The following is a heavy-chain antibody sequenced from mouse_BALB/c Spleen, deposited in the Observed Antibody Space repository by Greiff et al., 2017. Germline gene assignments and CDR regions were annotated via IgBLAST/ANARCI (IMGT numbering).Heavy chain of an antibody. V-gene: IGHV5-12-1*01. CDR2: ISSGGGST. Sequence: EVQVVESGGGLVKPGGSLKLSCAASGFAFSSYDMSWVRQTPEKRLEWVAYISSGGGSTYYPDTVKGRFTISRDNAKNTLYLQMSSLKSEDTAMYYCARHEIYYGYDDAMDYWGQGTSVTVSS. CDR3: ARHEIYYGYDDAMDY. CDR1: GFAFSSYD. D-gene: IGHD2-2*01. J-gene: IGHJ4*01.